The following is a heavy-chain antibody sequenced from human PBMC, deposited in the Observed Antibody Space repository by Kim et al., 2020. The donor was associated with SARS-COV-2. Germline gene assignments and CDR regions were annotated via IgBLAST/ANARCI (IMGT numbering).Heavy chain of an antibody. D-gene: IGHD5-18*01. J-gene: IGHJ4*02. V-gene: IGHV3-72*01. Sequence: KGRFTTSRDNSKNSLYLQMNSLKTEDTAVYYCARESREIQLWGIITGLDYWGQGTLVTVSS. CDR3: ARESREIQLWGIITGLDY.